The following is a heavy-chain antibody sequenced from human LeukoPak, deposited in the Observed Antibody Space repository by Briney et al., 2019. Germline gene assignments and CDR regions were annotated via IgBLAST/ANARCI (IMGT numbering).Heavy chain of an antibody. D-gene: IGHD3-10*01. CDR3: AKWKPRLWFGEPTFGYYYGMDV. V-gene: IGHV4-31*03. CDR1: GGSISSGGYY. J-gene: IGHJ6*02. Sequence: PSQTLSLTCTVSGGSISSGGYYWSWIREHPGKGLEWIGYIYYSGSTYYNPSLKSRVTISVDTSKNQFSLKLSSVTAADTAVYYCAKWKPRLWFGEPTFGYYYGMDVWGQGTTVTVSS. CDR2: IYYSGST.